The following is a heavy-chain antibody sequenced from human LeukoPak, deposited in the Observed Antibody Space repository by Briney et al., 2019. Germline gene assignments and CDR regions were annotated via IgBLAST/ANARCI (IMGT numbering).Heavy chain of an antibody. Sequence: GGSLRLSCAVSGLTFSNYAMSWGRQAPGKGREGGSYISSSGSTIYYADSVKGRFTISRDNAKNSLYLQMNSLRAEDTAVYYCAREGSYYGSGSYSFYYNYYMDVWGKGTTVTISS. J-gene: IGHJ6*03. CDR2: ISSSGSTI. V-gene: IGHV3-11*01. CDR1: GLTFSNYA. D-gene: IGHD3-10*01. CDR3: AREGSYYGSGSYSFYYNYYMDV.